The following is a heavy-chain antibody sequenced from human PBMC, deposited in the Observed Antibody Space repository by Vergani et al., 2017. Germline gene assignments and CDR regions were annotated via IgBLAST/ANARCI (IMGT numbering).Heavy chain of an antibody. D-gene: IGHD3-16*01. CDR3: ASVKYYSDSTSHFRGRYFDV. J-gene: IGHJ2*01. CDR2: IYNSGNG. CDR1: GDSIISRSYY. Sequence: QMQLQESGPGLVKASETLSLTCTVSGDSIISRSYYWGWIRQPPGKGREWIGSIYNSGNGDSSSSLKSRVTISADTSKNQFSLRLTSVTAADTALYYCASVKYYSDSTSHFRGRYFDVWGRGTLVTVPS. V-gene: IGHV4-39*01.